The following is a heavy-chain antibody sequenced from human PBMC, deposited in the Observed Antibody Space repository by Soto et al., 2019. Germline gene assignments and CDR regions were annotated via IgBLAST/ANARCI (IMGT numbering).Heavy chain of an antibody. Sequence: GGSLRLSCAASGFTFNNYAMSWVRQAPGKGLEWVSTISVSVGSTYSADSVQGRFTVSSDISDNTLFLRMTSLTADDTAVYFCAKRDVPHSTSNAYFYDHWGRGVLVTVSS. V-gene: IGHV3-23*01. D-gene: IGHD2-21*02. CDR2: ISVSVGST. CDR3: AKRDVPHSTSNAYFYDH. CDR1: GFTFNNYA. J-gene: IGHJ4*02.